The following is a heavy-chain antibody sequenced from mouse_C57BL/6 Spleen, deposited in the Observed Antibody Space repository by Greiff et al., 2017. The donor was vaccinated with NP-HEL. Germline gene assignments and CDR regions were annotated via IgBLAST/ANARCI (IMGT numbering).Heavy chain of an antibody. CDR1: GFSLTSYA. D-gene: IGHD2-4*01. Sequence: VKLLESGPGLVAPSQSLSITCTVSGFSLTSYAISWVRQPPGKGLEWLGVIWTGGGTNYNSALKSRLSISKDNSKSQVFLKMNSLQTDDTARYYCARGSYDYDGYYFDYWGQGTTLTVSS. V-gene: IGHV2-9-1*01. CDR3: ARGSYDYDGYYFDY. CDR2: IWTGGGT. J-gene: IGHJ2*01.